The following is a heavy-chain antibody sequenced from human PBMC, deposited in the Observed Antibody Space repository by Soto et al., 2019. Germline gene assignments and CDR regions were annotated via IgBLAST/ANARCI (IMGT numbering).Heavy chain of an antibody. CDR1: GSTFSSYG. Sequence: VQLVESGGGVVQPGRSLRLSCAASGSTFSSYGMHWVRQAPGKGLEWVAVIWYDGSNKYYADSVKGRFTISRDNSKNTLYLQMNSLRAGDTAVYYCARDSGYSYGDYGMDVWGQGTTVTVSS. J-gene: IGHJ6*02. CDR2: IWYDGSNK. CDR3: ARDSGYSYGDYGMDV. V-gene: IGHV3-33*01. D-gene: IGHD5-18*01.